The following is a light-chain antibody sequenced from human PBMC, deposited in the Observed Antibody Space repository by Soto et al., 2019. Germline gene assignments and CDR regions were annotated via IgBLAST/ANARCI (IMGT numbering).Light chain of an antibody. CDR2: EVS. CDR1: SSDVGGYNY. Sequence: QSVLTQPASVSGSPGQSITISCTGTSSDVGGYNYVSWYQQHPGKVPKLMIYEVSNRPSGVSSRFSGSKSGSTASLTISGLQAEDEGDYYYSSSTTSSTLVFGTGTKLTVL. V-gene: IGLV2-14*01. J-gene: IGLJ1*01. CDR3: SSSTTSSTLV.